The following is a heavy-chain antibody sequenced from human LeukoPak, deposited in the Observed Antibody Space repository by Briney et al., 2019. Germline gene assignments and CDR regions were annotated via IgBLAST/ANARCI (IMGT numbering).Heavy chain of an antibody. CDR1: GGSISSYY. CDR2: IYTSGST. J-gene: IGHJ2*01. CDR3: ARGGSRRWLQLFWYFDL. Sequence: PSETLSLTCTVSGGSISSYYWSWIRQPAGKGLEWIGRIYTSGSTNYNPSLKSRVTISVDTSKNQFSLKLSSVTAADTAVYYCARGGSRRWLQLFWYFDLWGRGTLVTVSS. D-gene: IGHD5-24*01. V-gene: IGHV4-4*07.